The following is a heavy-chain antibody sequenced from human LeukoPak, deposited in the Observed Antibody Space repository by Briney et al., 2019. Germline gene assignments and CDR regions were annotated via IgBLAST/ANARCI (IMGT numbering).Heavy chain of an antibody. Sequence: GESLKISCKGSGYSFTSQWIGWVRQMPGKGLVWMGIIYPGDSDTRYSPSFRGQVTISADKSISTAYLQWSSLKPSDTAIYYCARHGKYSSGSHHFDYWGQGTLVTVSS. CDR2: IYPGDSDT. J-gene: IGHJ4*02. CDR3: ARHGKYSSGSHHFDY. D-gene: IGHD6-19*01. CDR1: GYSFTSQW. V-gene: IGHV5-51*01.